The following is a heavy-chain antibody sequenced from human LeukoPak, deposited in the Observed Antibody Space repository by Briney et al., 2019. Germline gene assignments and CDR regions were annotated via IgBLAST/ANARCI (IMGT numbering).Heavy chain of an antibody. CDR1: GGSISSYY. CDR3: AKVATDYPFDY. J-gene: IGHJ4*02. D-gene: IGHD4-11*01. CDR2: ISGSGGST. Sequence: ETLSLTCTVSGGSISSYYWSWIRQPPGKGLEWVSAISGSGGSTYYADSVKGRFTISRDNSKNTLYLQMNSLRAEDTAVYYCAKVATDYPFDYWGQGTLVTVSS. V-gene: IGHV3-23*01.